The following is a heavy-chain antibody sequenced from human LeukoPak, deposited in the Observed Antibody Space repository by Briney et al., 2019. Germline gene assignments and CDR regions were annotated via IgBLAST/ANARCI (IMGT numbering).Heavy chain of an antibody. CDR3: ARDFPTMPSFMDV. CDR1: GYTFTSYY. V-gene: IGHV1-69*13. D-gene: IGHD2-2*01. Sequence: GASVKVSCKASGYTFTSYYMHWVRQAPGQGLEWMGGIIPIFGTANYAQKFQGRVTITADESTSTAYMELSSLRSEDTAVYYCARDFPTMPSFMDVWGKGTTVTISS. CDR2: IIPIFGTA. J-gene: IGHJ6*03.